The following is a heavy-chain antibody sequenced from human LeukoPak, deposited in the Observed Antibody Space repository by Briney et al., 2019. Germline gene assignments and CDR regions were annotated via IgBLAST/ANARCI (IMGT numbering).Heavy chain of an antibody. CDR3: VRPDIVTVPLGC. D-gene: IGHD2-2*01. Sequence: GGSLRLSCSASGFTFSSYWMHWVRQAPGKGLVWVSRINTDGSITDYADSVKCRFTISRDNAKNTLYLQVNSLRAEDTAIYYCVRPDIVTVPLGCWGQGTLVTVSS. V-gene: IGHV3-74*01. CDR1: GFTFSSYW. CDR2: INTDGSIT. J-gene: IGHJ4*02.